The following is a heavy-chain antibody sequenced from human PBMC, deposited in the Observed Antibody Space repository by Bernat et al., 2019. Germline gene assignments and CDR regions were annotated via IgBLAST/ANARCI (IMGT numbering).Heavy chain of an antibody. CDR1: GFIFNNYA. Sequence: EVQLVESGGGLVQPGGSLRLSCAPSGFIFNNYAMSWVRQFPGKGLEWVSAITGNGISTYYADSVTGRLTISRDNSKNTLYLRMNNLRAADTAVYYCARDGSGWLFDCWGQGTLVTVSS. CDR2: ITGNGIST. J-gene: IGHJ4*02. CDR3: ARDGSGWLFDC. D-gene: IGHD6-19*01. V-gene: IGHV3-23*04.